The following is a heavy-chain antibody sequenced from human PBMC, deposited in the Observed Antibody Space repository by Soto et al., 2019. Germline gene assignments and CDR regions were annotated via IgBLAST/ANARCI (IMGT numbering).Heavy chain of an antibody. CDR1: GYTFTSYA. V-gene: IGHV1-3*01. J-gene: IGHJ4*02. CDR3: AREGRQLEYYFDY. CDR2: INAGNGNT. D-gene: IGHD6-13*01. Sequence: ASVKVSCKASGYTFTSYAMHWVRQAPGQRLEWMGWINAGNGNTKYSQKFQGRVTITRDTSASTAYMELSSLRSEDTAVYYCAREGRQLEYYFDYWAREPWSPSPQ.